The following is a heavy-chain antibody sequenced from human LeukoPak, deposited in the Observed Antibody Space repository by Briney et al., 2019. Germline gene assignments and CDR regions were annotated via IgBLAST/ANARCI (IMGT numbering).Heavy chain of an antibody. CDR3: ARDLPTYYYGSGSYGPEP. CDR1: GFTFNLFA. D-gene: IGHD3-10*01. Sequence: QPGGSLRLSCAASGFTFNLFAVHWVRQAPGKGLEWMAVISYDGTNKYYADSVKGRFTISRDNSKNTLYLQMNSLRAEDTAVYYCARDLPTYYYGSGSYGPEPWSQGTLVTVSS. CDR2: ISYDGTNK. J-gene: IGHJ5*02. V-gene: IGHV3-30*14.